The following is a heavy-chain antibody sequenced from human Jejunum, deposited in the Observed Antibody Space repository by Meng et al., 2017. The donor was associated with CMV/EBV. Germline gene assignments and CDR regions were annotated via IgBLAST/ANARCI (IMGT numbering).Heavy chain of an antibody. J-gene: IGHJ4*02. CDR1: GDSIRSHY. CDR2: IYYSGSA. V-gene: IGHV4-59*11. Sequence: VSGDSIRSHYWSWIRQPPGKGLEWMGYIYYSGSATYNPSLRSRVTISVDMSKNHFSLNLRSVTAADTAMYFCARGLGHASNNSHDYWGQGTLVTVSS. D-gene: IGHD1-1*01. CDR3: ARGLGHASNNSHDY.